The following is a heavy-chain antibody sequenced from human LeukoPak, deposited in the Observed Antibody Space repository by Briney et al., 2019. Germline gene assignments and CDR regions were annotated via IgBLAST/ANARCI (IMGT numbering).Heavy chain of an antibody. CDR1: GFTFSSYG. J-gene: IGHJ4*02. CDR2: IRYDGSNK. Sequence: GGSLRLSCAASGFTFSSYGMHWVRQAPGKGLEWVAFIRYDGSNKYYADSVKGRFTISRDNSKNTLYLQMNSLRAEDTAVYYCAKLHTTGTPNGVYWGQGTLVTVSS. D-gene: IGHD1-1*01. V-gene: IGHV3-30*02. CDR3: AKLHTTGTPNGVY.